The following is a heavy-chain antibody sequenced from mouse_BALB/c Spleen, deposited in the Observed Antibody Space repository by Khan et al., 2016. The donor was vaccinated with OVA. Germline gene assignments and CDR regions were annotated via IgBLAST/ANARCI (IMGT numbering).Heavy chain of an antibody. Sequence: VQLQQSGPEPVRPGASVKISCKGSGYTFADSGMHWVRQSHAKSLAWIGVISTYYGNIKYNQKFEGRATLTVDKSSSTAYMELARLTSEDSAVYFCTRDGISEFAYWGQGTLVTVSA. V-gene: IGHV1S137*01. CDR1: GYTFADSG. CDR3: TRDGISEFAY. J-gene: IGHJ3*01. D-gene: IGHD2-3*01. CDR2: ISTYYGNI.